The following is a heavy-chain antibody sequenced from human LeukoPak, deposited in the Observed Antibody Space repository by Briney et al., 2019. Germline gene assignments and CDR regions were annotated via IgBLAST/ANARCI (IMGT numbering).Heavy chain of an antibody. CDR1: GITFDDYA. Sequence: GGSLRLSCAASGITFDDYAMHWVRQAPGKGLEWVSLISWDGGSTYYADSVKGRFTISRDNSKNSLYLQMNSLRAEDTALYYCAKDIYYGSGSDYGMDVWGQGTTVTVSS. CDR2: ISWDGGST. CDR3: AKDIYYGSGSDYGMDV. D-gene: IGHD3-10*01. J-gene: IGHJ6*02. V-gene: IGHV3-43D*03.